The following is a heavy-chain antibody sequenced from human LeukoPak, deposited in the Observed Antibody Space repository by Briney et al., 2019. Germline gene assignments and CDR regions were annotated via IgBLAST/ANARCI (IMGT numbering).Heavy chain of an antibody. CDR1: GGSISSGNYY. V-gene: IGHV4-30-4*01. CDR2: IYYSGST. D-gene: IGHD3-10*01. CDR3: AREGWIVSGSYYTYLDY. Sequence: SETLSLTCTVSGGSISSGNYYWSWIRQPPGKGLEWIGYIYYSGSTYYNPSLKSRVTISVDTSKNQFSLKLSSVTAADTAVYYCAREGWIVSGSYYTYLDYWGQGTLVTVSS. J-gene: IGHJ4*02.